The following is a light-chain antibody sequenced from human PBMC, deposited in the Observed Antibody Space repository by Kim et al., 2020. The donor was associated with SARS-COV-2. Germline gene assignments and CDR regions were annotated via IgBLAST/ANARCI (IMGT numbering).Light chain of an antibody. Sequence: SSELTQDPAVSVALGQTVRITCQGDSLRSYYATWYQQMPGQAPILVIYGKNNRPSGIPDRFSGSSSGNTASLTITGTQAGDDAAYYCNSRDSNDNVVFGGGTQLTVL. J-gene: IGLJ2*01. V-gene: IGLV3-19*01. CDR2: GKN. CDR1: SLRSYY. CDR3: NSRDSNDNVV.